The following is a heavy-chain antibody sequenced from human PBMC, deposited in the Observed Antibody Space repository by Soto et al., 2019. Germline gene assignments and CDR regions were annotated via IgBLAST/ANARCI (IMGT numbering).Heavy chain of an antibody. CDR3: ARDPVLGGLTMPDAFDI. Sequence: SETLSLTCTVSGGSISSGGYYWSWIRQHPGKGLEWIGYIYYSGSTYYNPSLKSRVTISVDTSKNQFSLKLSSVTAADTAVYYCARDPVLGGLTMPDAFDIWGQGTMVTVSS. D-gene: IGHD2-2*01. V-gene: IGHV4-31*03. CDR1: GGSISSGGYY. J-gene: IGHJ3*02. CDR2: IYYSGST.